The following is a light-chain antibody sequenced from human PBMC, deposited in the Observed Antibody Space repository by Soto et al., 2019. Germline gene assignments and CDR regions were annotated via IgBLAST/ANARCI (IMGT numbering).Light chain of an antibody. CDR3: QQYYSTPWT. J-gene: IGKJ1*01. V-gene: IGKV4-1*01. Sequence: DIVMTQSPDSLAVSLGERATINCKSSQSVLYNSNNKTYLAWYQQKPGQPPKLLMYWASTRESGVPDRFSGSGSGTDFTLTISSLQAEDVAVYYCQQYYSTPWTFGQGTKVEIK. CDR2: WAS. CDR1: QSVLYNSNNKTY.